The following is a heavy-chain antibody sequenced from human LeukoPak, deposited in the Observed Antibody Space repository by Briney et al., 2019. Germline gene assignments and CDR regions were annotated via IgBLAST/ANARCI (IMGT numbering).Heavy chain of an antibody. CDR3: ARDGIAVAGTSFDY. CDR1: GGSFSGYY. V-gene: IGHV4-34*01. Sequence: PSETLSLTCAVYGGSFSGYYWSWIRQPPGKGLEWIGEINHSGSINYNPSLKSRVTISVDTSKNQFSLKLSSVTAADTAVYYCARDGIAVAGTSFDYWGQGTLVTVSS. J-gene: IGHJ4*02. D-gene: IGHD6-19*01. CDR2: INHSGSI.